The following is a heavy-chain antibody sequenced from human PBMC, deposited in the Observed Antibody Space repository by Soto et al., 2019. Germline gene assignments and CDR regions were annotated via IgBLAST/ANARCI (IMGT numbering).Heavy chain of an antibody. CDR1: GGSISSGGYY. J-gene: IGHJ4*02. Sequence: SETLSLTCTVSGGSISSGGYYWSWIRQHPGKGLEWIGYIYYSGSTYYNPSLKSRVTISADTSKNQFSLKLSSVTAADTAVYYCARDITGSFGYWGQGTLVTVPS. D-gene: IGHD1-20*01. V-gene: IGHV4-31*03. CDR2: IYYSGST. CDR3: ARDITGSFGY.